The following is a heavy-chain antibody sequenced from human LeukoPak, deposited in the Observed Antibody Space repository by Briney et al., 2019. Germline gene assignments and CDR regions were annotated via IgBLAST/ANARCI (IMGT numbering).Heavy chain of an antibody. V-gene: IGHV1-46*01. CDR1: GYTFTSYY. J-gene: IGHJ4*02. CDR3: ARESGATTLDY. CDR2: INPSGGST. Sequence: GASVKVSCRASGYTFTSYYMHWVRQAPGQGLEWMGIINPSGGSTSYAQKFQGRVTMTRDTSTSTVYMELSSLRSEDTAVYYCARESGATTLDYWGQGTLVTVSS. D-gene: IGHD5-12*01.